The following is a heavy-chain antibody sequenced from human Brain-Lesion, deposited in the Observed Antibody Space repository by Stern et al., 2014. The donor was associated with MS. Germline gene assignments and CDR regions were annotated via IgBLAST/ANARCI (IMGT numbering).Heavy chain of an antibody. J-gene: IGHJ5*01. V-gene: IGHV6-1*01. CDR3: AKGYNWFDS. CDR1: GDSVSSNSAA. CDR2: TSYRSKWYY. Sequence: QVQLQQSGPGLMKPSQTLELTCAISGDSVSSNSAAWNWIRQSPSRGLEWLGRTSYRSKWYYQYAESVKSRITINADTSTNQFSLQLNSVTPEDTAVYLCAKGYNWFDSWGQGTVVTVS.